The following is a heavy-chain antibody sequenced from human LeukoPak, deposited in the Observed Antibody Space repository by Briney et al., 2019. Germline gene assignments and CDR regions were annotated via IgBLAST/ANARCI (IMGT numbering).Heavy chain of an antibody. J-gene: IGHJ4*02. CDR3: GGRHYGGNSYFDY. CDR1: GYSFDNHW. CDR2: FYPGDSHT. Sequence: GEYLKISCKGSGYSFDNHWFAWVRQMPGKGLEWMWIFYPGDSHTRYSPSFQGQVTISADKSISTVYLQWRSLKASDTAMYFCGGRHYGGNSYFDYWGQGTLVTVSS. V-gene: IGHV5-51*01. D-gene: IGHD4-23*01.